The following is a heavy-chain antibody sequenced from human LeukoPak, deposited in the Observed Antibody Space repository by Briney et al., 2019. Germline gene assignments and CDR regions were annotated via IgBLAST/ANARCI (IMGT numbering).Heavy chain of an antibody. V-gene: IGHV1-2*04. CDR3: VVATIVSQAKYYYYGMDV. CDR1: GYTFTGYY. D-gene: IGHD5-12*01. Sequence: ASVKVSCKASGYTFTGYYMHWVRQAPGQGLEWMGWINPDSGGTNYAQKFQGWVTMTRDTSISTAYMELSRLRSDDTAVYYCVVATIVSQAKYYYYGMDVWGQGTTATVSS. J-gene: IGHJ6*02. CDR2: INPDSGGT.